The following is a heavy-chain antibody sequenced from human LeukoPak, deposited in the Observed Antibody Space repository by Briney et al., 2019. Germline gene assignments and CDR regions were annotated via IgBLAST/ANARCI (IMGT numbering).Heavy chain of an antibody. CDR3: ARDYWMTVTTSYYGMDV. D-gene: IGHD4-17*01. Sequence: ASVKVSCKASGGTFSSYAISWVRQAPGQGLEWMGRTIPILGIANYAQKFQGRVTITADKSTSTAYMELSSLRSEDTAVYYCARDYWMTVTTSYYGMDVWGQGTTVTVSS. CDR1: GGTFSSYA. J-gene: IGHJ6*02. CDR2: TIPILGIA. V-gene: IGHV1-69*04.